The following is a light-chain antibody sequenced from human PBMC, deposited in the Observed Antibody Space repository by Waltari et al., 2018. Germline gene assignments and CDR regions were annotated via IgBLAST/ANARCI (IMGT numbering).Light chain of an antibody. J-gene: IGLJ2*01. V-gene: IGLV2-14*01. Sequence: QSALTQPASVSGSHGQSITISCPGPISDVGGYNYVSWYQQHPGKAPKLMIYEVSNRPSGVSNRFSGSKSGNTASLTISGLQAEDEADYYCSSYTSSSTLVFGGGTKLTVL. CDR3: SSYTSSSTLV. CDR2: EVS. CDR1: ISDVGGYNY.